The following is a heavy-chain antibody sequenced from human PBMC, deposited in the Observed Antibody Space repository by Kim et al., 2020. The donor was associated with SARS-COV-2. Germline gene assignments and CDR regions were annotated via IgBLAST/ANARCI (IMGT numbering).Heavy chain of an antibody. CDR1: GYSFTSYW. D-gene: IGHD6-19*01. Sequence: GESLKISCKGSGYSFTSYWIGWVRQMPGKGLEWMGIIYPGDSDTRYSPSFQGQVTISADKSISTAYLQWSSLKASDTAMYYCARLPYSSGWYYKDYYYGMDVWGQGTTVTVSS. CDR3: ARLPYSSGWYYKDYYYGMDV. CDR2: IYPGDSDT. V-gene: IGHV5-51*01. J-gene: IGHJ6*02.